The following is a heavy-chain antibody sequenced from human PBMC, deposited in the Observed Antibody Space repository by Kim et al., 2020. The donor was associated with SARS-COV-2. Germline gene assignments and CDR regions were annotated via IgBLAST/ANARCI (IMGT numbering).Heavy chain of an antibody. V-gene: IGHV1-18*01. D-gene: IGHD1-26*01. CDR2: ISAYNGNT. CDR1: GYTFTSYG. CDR3: ARSGWTSGSNNEGDY. J-gene: IGHJ4*02. Sequence: ASVKVSCKASGYTFTSYGISWVRQAPGQGLEWMGWISAYNGNTNYAQKLQGRVTMTTDTSTSTAYMELRSLRSDDTAVYYCARSGWTSGSNNEGDYWGQGTLVTVSS.